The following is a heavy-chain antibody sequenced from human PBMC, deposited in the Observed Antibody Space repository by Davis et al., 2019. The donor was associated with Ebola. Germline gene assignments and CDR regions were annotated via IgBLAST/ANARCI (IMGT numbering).Heavy chain of an antibody. D-gene: IGHD1-14*01. CDR1: GYSFRSSNW. J-gene: IGHJ6*02. CDR2: ISQSGST. V-gene: IGHV4-4*02. Sequence: MPSETLSLTCAVSGYSFRSSNWWSWVRQPPGKGLEWIGEISQSGSTNYNPSLKSRVTISVDKSKNQFSLKLSSVTAADTAVYYCARHGNHYYYGMDVWGQGTTVTVSS. CDR3: ARHGNHYYYGMDV.